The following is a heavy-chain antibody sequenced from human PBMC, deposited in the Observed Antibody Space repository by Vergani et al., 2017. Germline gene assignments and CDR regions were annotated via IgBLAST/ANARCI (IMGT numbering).Heavy chain of an antibody. CDR1: GYSISRGYY. V-gene: IGHV4-38-2*02. CDR2: VFHSGSA. CDR3: ARVGRFYDSSGYYEYYFDY. D-gene: IGHD3-22*01. Sequence: QVQLQESGPGLVKPSETLSLTCSVSGYSISRGYYWGWIRQPPGKGLEWIATVFHSGSAYYNPSLRRRVTISVETSKNQFSLRLTTLTAADTAVYYCARVGRFYDSSGYYEYYFDYWGQGTLVTVSS. J-gene: IGHJ4*02.